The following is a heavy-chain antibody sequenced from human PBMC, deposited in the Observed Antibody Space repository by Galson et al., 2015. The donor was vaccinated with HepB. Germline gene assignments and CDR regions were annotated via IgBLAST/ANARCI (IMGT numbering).Heavy chain of an antibody. V-gene: IGHV3-21*01. D-gene: IGHD6-19*01. Sequence: SLRLSCAASGFTFSSYSMNWVRQAPGKGLEWVSSISSSSSYIYYADSVKGRFTISRDNAKNSLYLQMNSLRAEDTAVYYCARDFGWSGFDYWGQGTLVTVSS. CDR3: ARDFGWSGFDY. CDR2: ISSSSSYI. J-gene: IGHJ4*02. CDR1: GFTFSSYS.